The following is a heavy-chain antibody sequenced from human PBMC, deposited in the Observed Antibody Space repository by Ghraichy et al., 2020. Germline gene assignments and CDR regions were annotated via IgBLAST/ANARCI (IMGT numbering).Heavy chain of an antibody. CDR2: ISSSSSTI. CDR1: GFTFSTYS. CDR3: ARSGGSYCSGGSCYSGYYYGMDV. Sequence: GGSLRLSCAASGFTFSTYSMNWVRQAPGKGLEWVSYISSSSSTIYYADSVKGRFTISRDNAKNSLYLQMNSLRDEDTAVYYCARSGGSYCSGGSCYSGYYYGMDVWGQGTTVTVSS. D-gene: IGHD2-15*01. J-gene: IGHJ6*02. V-gene: IGHV3-48*02.